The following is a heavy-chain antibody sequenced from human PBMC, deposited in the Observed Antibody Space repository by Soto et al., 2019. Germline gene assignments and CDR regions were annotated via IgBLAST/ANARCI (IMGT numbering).Heavy chain of an antibody. V-gene: IGHV4-30-4*01. D-gene: IGHD2-8*01. J-gene: IGHJ6*04. CDR1: GGSSSAEDYY. Sequence: PSETLSLTCTVSGGSSSAEDYYCSWIRQTPGKGLEWIGYIYYSGSAYYTPSLQSRVSISIDTSKNQFSLKLTSVTATDTAVYFFSIGAALGTCDTVPVMDVLVKGSSDTVSS. CDR3: SIGAALGTCDTVPVMDV. CDR2: IYYSGSA.